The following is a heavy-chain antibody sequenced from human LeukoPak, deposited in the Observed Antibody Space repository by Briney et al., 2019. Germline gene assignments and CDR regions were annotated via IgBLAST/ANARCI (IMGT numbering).Heavy chain of an antibody. D-gene: IGHD3-10*01. V-gene: IGHV3-48*03. CDR1: RYSFNNHE. Sequence: GGSLRLSCEASRYSFNNHEMNWVRQAPGKGLEWLSYINSGGTTKYYADSVKGRFTISRDNAKNSLYLQMNSLRADDTAVYYCARDRPRSDSYYVFDYWGQGNLVIVSS. J-gene: IGHJ4*02. CDR3: ARDRPRSDSYYVFDY. CDR2: INSGGTTK.